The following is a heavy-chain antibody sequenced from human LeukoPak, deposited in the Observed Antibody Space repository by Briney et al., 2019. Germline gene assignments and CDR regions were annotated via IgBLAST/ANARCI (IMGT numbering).Heavy chain of an antibody. J-gene: IGHJ4*02. CDR1: GFTFSSYS. CDR2: ISSSSSYT. D-gene: IGHD1-1*01. V-gene: IGHV3-21*01. CDR3: ARTGTSNYYFDY. Sequence: GGSLRLFCAASGFTFSSYSMNWVRQAPGKGLEWVSFISSSSSYTNYADSVKGRFTMSRDNAKNSLYLQMNSLRAEDMAVYYCARTGTSNYYFDYWGQGTLVTVSS.